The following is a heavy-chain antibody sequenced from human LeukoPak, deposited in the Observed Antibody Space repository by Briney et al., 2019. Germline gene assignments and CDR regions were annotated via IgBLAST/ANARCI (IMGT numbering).Heavy chain of an antibody. Sequence: SVKVSCKAPGGTFSSYAISWVRQAPGQGLEWMGGIIPIFGTANYAQKFQGRVTITADESTSTAYMELSSLRSEDTAVYYCARSALGATIQDLFDYWGQGTLVTVSS. D-gene: IGHD1-26*01. V-gene: IGHV1-69*13. CDR1: GGTFSSYA. CDR3: ARSALGATIQDLFDY. J-gene: IGHJ4*02. CDR2: IIPIFGTA.